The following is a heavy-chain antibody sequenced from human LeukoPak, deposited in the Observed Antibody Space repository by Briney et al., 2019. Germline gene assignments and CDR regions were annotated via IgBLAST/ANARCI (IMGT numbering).Heavy chain of an antibody. CDR2: ISTNGGST. D-gene: IGHD5-18*01. J-gene: IGHJ4*02. Sequence: GALRLSCAASGFTFSSYAMHWVRQAPGKGPEYVSGISTNGGSTYYADSVKGRFTISRDNSKNTLFLQMGSLRAEDMAVYYCARGGGRNTTMVWAFDYWGQGTLVTVSS. V-gene: IGHV3-64*02. CDR1: GFTFSSYA. CDR3: ARGGGRNTTMVWAFDY.